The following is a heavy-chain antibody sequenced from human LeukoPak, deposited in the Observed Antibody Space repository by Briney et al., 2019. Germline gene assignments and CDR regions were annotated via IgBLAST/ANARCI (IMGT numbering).Heavy chain of an antibody. CDR1: GFTFSSYA. CDR3: AKAPRPRDGGDYYYYYMDV. J-gene: IGHJ6*03. CDR2: ISYDGSNK. D-gene: IGHD2-21*02. V-gene: IGHV3-30*04. Sequence: PGRSLRLSCAASGFTFSSYAMHWVRQAPGKGLEWVAVISYDGSNKYYADSVKGRFTISRDNSKNTLYLQMNSLRAEGTAVYYCAKAPRPRDGGDYYYYYMDVWGKGTTVTISS.